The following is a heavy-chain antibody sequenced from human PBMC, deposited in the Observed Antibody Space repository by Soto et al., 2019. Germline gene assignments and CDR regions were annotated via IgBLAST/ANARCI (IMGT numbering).Heavy chain of an antibody. Sequence: QVQLVQSGAEVKKPGSSVKVSCKASGGTFSSYAISWVRQAPGQGLEWMGGIIPIFGTANYAQKFQGRVTITADESTRTAYMELSSLRSEDTAVYYCARDGGGSYYGSPHGSGMDVWGQGTTVTVSS. CDR1: GGTFSSYA. D-gene: IGHD1-26*01. CDR2: IIPIFGTA. V-gene: IGHV1-69*01. CDR3: ARDGGGSYYGSPHGSGMDV. J-gene: IGHJ6*02.